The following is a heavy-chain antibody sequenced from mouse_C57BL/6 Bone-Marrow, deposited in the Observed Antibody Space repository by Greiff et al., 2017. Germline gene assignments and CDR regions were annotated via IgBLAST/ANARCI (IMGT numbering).Heavy chain of an antibody. J-gene: IGHJ1*03. V-gene: IGHV5-4*01. Sequence: EVHLVESGGGLVKPGGSLKLSCAASGFTFSSYAMSWVRQTPEKRLEWVATISDGGSYTYYPDNVKGRFTISRDNAKNNLYLQMSHLKSEDTAMYYCASLITTVVAEYFDVWGTGTTVTVSS. CDR2: ISDGGSYT. D-gene: IGHD1-1*01. CDR3: ASLITTVVAEYFDV. CDR1: GFTFSSYA.